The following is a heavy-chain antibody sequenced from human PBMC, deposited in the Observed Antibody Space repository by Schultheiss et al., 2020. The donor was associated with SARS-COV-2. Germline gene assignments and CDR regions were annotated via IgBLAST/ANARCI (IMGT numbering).Heavy chain of an antibody. CDR2: IDRWSRVI. D-gene: IGHD2-8*01. CDR3: ARGLGTSWFAS. Sequence: GGSLRLSCTDSGFTFSDENMNWVRQAPGKGLEWLAYIDRWSRVITYGDSVKGRFTITRDNAKKSLYLQMHSLRGEDTAVSYCARGLGTSWFASWGQGTLVTVSS. V-gene: IGHV3-48*01. CDR1: GFTFSDEN. J-gene: IGHJ5*01.